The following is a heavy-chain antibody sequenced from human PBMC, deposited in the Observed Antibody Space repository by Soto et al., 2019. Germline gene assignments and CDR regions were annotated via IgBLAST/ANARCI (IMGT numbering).Heavy chain of an antibody. CDR2: IFPRDSDT. J-gene: IGHJ6*02. Sequence: PXESLSISCTAAGYDFTNNLIGWVRQMPGKGLEWMEIIFPRDSDTRYSPSFQGQVTISADKSITTAYLQWSSLEASDTAIYFCERHPHNTSPAGFYSYGMDLWGQGTKVTVYS. D-gene: IGHD1-1*01. CDR1: GYDFTNNL. CDR3: ERHPHNTSPAGFYSYGMDL. V-gene: IGHV5-51*01.